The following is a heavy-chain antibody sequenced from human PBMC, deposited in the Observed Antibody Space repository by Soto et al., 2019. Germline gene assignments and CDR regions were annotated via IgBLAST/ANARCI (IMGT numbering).Heavy chain of an antibody. J-gene: IGHJ4*02. D-gene: IGHD2-21*02. V-gene: IGHV4-61*01. CDR3: ARVSYSDGSDYRLIGDFDS. CDR2: IYYTGSA. Sequence: SATPALGCSVCGNSVTSGRKDGSWVGQSPGKGLAWIGWIYYTGSAKCDPSLASRVSFSVATSKNLFSLRLTSVTAADTAVYYCARVSYSDGSDYRLIGDFDSWGRGALVAVSS. CDR1: GNSVTSGRKD.